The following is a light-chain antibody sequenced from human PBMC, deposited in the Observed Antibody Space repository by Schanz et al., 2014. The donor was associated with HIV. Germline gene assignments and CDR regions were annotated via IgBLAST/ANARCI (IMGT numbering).Light chain of an antibody. CDR1: SSDVGGHNY. J-gene: IGLJ1*01. CDR2: DVT. Sequence: QSALTQPASVSGSPGQSITISCTGVSSDVGGHNYVSWYQQHPGRAPQLMIYDVTYRPSGVSNRFSGSKSGNTASLTISGLQAEDEADYYCSSYTSSDTHVFGTGTKLTVL. CDR3: SSYTSSDTHV. V-gene: IGLV2-14*03.